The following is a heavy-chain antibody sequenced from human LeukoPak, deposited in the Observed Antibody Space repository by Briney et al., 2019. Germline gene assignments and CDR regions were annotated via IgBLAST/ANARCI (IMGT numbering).Heavy chain of an antibody. Sequence: GGSLRLSCADSGFAFTNAWMSWVRQAPGKGLEWIGRIKSKTDGETTNYAEPVRGRFTISRDDSKSAVYLQMNSLKIEDTAVYYCTTDLGTYYHGSQRLIPIDYWGQGTLVTVSS. CDR2: IKSKTDGETT. V-gene: IGHV3-15*01. D-gene: IGHD3-10*01. CDR1: GFAFTNAW. CDR3: TTDLGTYYHGSQRLIPIDY. J-gene: IGHJ4*02.